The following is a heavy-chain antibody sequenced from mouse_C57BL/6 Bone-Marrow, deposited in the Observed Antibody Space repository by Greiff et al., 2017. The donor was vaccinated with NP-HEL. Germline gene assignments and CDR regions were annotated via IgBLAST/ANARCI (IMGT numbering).Heavy chain of an antibody. CDR3: ARGGVEEYYFDY. J-gene: IGHJ2*01. CDR2: IYPRSGNT. D-gene: IGHD1-3*01. V-gene: IGHV1-81*01. CDR1: GYTFTSYG. Sequence: VKLMEPGAELARPGASVKLSCKASGYTFTSYGISWVKQRTGQGLEWIGEIYPRSGNTYYNEKFKGKATLTADKSSSTAYMELRSLTSEDSAVYFCARGGVEEYYFDYWGQGTTLTVSS.